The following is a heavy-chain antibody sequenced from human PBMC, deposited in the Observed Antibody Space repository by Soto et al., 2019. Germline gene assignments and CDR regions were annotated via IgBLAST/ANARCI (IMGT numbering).Heavy chain of an antibody. CDR1: GYIFTDYW. Sequence: EVQLVQSGAEVKKPGESLRISCKGSGYIFTDYWISWVREMPGKGLEWMGRIDPSDSSTTYSPSFQGHVTISAYRSISTAALQWNSLIASDTAMYYCARHAMTATLTGGIDVWGQGTTVTVSS. V-gene: IGHV5-10-1*01. D-gene: IGHD2-21*02. J-gene: IGHJ6*02. CDR3: ARHAMTATLTGGIDV. CDR2: IDPSDSST.